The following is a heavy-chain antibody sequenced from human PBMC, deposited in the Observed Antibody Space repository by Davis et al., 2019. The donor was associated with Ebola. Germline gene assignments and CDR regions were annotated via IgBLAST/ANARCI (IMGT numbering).Heavy chain of an antibody. Sequence: MPSETLSLTCAVSGGSISSGGHSWSWIRQPPGKGLDWIGYIFHSGSTNYNPSLKSRVTISTDMSLNQFSLKVNSVTAADTAVYYCARVGGSGWPEEGDDAFDIWGQGTMVTVSS. J-gene: IGHJ3*02. CDR2: IFHSGST. CDR3: ARVGGSGWPEEGDDAFDI. D-gene: IGHD6-19*01. V-gene: IGHV4-30-2*01. CDR1: GGSISSGGHS.